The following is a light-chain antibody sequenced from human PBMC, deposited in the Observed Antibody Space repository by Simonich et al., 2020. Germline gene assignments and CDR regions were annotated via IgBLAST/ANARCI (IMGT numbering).Light chain of an antibody. CDR1: QSVLYSSNNKNY. Sequence: DIVMTQSPDSLAVSLGERATINCKSSQSVLYSSNNKNYLAWYQQKPGQPPKLLIYWASTLESGVPDRCSGSGSGTDFTLTISSLQAEDVAVYYCQQYYSTPITFGQGTRLEIK. V-gene: IGKV4-1*01. CDR2: WAS. CDR3: QQYYSTPIT. J-gene: IGKJ5*01.